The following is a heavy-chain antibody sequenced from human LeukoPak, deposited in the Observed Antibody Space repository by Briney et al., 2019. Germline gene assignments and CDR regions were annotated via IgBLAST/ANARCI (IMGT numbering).Heavy chain of an antibody. CDR3: ARGVVVVVAATPSYYFDY. CDR2: ISAYNGNT. V-gene: IGHV1-18*01. CDR1: GYTFTSYG. J-gene: IGHJ4*02. Sequence: ASVKVSFKASGYTFTSYGISWVRQAPGQGLEWMGWISAYNGNTNYAQKLQGRVTMTTDTSTSTAYMELRSLRSDDAAVYYCARGVVVVVAATPSYYFDYWGQGTLVTVSS. D-gene: IGHD2-15*01.